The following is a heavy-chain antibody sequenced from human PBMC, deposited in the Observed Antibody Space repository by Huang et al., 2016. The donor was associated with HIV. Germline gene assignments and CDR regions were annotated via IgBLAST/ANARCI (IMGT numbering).Heavy chain of an antibody. V-gene: IGHV3-15*01. CDR3: TTHLDYYDSSGYYFGNY. CDR1: GFTFSKAW. CDR2: IKSKTDGGTT. Sequence: EVQLVESGGGLVKPGGSLRLSCAASGFTFSKAWMSWVRQAPGKGREWVGRIKSKTDGGTTDYTSPVKGRFTISRDDSRNTLYLQMNSLKTEDTAVYYCTTHLDYYDSSGYYFGNYWGQGTLVTVSS. J-gene: IGHJ4*02. D-gene: IGHD3-22*01.